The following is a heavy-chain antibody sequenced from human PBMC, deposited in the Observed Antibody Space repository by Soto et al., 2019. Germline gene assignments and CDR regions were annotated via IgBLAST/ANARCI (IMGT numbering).Heavy chain of an antibody. CDR2: INPSGGST. CDR1: GYTFTSYY. Sequence: GASVKVSCKASGYTFTSYYMHWVRQAPGQGLEWMGIINPSGGSTSYAQKFQGRVTMTRDTSTSTVYMELSSLRSEDTAVYYCARAVSGTVFLNSWFDPWGQATLVTLSS. J-gene: IGHJ5*02. CDR3: ARAVSGTVFLNSWFDP. V-gene: IGHV1-46*03. D-gene: IGHD6-19*01.